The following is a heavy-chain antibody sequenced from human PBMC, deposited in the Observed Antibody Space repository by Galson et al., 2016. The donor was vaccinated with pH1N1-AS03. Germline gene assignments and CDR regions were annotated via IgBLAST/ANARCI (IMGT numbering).Heavy chain of an antibody. Sequence: SLRLSCAGAGFTFRNAWMNWVRQAPGKGLEWVGRIKSKTDGATTDYAAPVKGRFTISRDDSRITLYLQMNGLKTEDTAVYFCTTDPLYTSIWDDYFDSWGQGTLVAVSS. V-gene: IGHV3-15*01. D-gene: IGHD6-13*01. CDR1: GFTFRNAW. CDR2: IKSKTDGATT. CDR3: TTDPLYTSIWDDYFDS. J-gene: IGHJ4*02.